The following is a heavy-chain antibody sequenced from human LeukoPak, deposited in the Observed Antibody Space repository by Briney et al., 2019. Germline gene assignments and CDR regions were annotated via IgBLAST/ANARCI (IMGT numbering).Heavy chain of an antibody. CDR2: INWNGGST. D-gene: IGHD5-18*01. V-gene: IGHV3-20*04. CDR1: GFTFDDYG. J-gene: IGHJ4*02. CDR3: ARALDVDTAMAPGDY. Sequence: PGGSLRLSCAASGFTFDDYGMSWVRQAPGKGLEWVSGINWNGGSTGYADSVKGRFTISRDNAKNSLYLQMNSLRAEDTALYYCARALDVDTAMAPGDYWGQGTLVTVSS.